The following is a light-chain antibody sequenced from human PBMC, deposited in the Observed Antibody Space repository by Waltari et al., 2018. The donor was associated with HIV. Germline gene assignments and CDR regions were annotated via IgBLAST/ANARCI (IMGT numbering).Light chain of an antibody. Sequence: QSALTQSASVSGSPGQSITISCTGTSSPVGAYTLVSWYQQHPGEVPTLLIYEVTKRPSGVSTRFSGSKSANTASLTISGLQAEDEADYYCCSYAGSGLVFGGGTKLTVL. CDR2: EVT. CDR3: CSYAGSGLV. J-gene: IGLJ3*02. V-gene: IGLV2-23*02. CDR1: SSPVGAYTL.